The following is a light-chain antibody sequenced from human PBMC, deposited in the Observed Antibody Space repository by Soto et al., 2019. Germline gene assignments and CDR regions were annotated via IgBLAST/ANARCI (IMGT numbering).Light chain of an antibody. CDR2: KTS. Sequence: DNQMIQSPSTLSASAGDRVNITCRATQSISTWLAWYQQKAGKAPNLLIYKTSILLTGVPPRFSGTGSGTEFTLTIDSLEPDDFATYYCQQYHDFGQGTKLEI. J-gene: IGKJ2*01. CDR3: QQYHD. V-gene: IGKV1-5*03. CDR1: QSISTW.